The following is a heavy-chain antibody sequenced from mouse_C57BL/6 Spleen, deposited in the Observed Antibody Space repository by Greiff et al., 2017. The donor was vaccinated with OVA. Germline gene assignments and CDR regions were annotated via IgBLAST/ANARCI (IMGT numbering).Heavy chain of an antibody. CDR2: INPSNGGT. CDR1: GYTFTSYW. V-gene: IGHV1-53*01. CDR3: ARRHYGSYYLDY. Sequence: QVHVKQPGTELVKPGASVKLSCKASGYTFTSYWMHWVKQRPGQGLEWIGNINPSNGGTNYNEKFKSKATLTVDKSSSTAYMQLSSLTSEDSAVYYCARRHYGSYYLDYWGQGTTLTVSS. D-gene: IGHD1-2*01. J-gene: IGHJ2*01.